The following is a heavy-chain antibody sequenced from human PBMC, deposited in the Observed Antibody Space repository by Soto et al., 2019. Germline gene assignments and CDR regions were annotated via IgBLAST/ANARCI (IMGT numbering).Heavy chain of an antibody. CDR2: ISWNSGSI. CDR1: GFTFDDYA. D-gene: IGHD2-15*01. CDR3: AKEVSGGSCSSSVPCQDTFYI. Sequence: GGSLRLSCAASGFTFDDYAMHWVRQAPGKGLEWVSGISWNSGSIGYADSVKGRFTISRDNAKNSLYLQMNSLRAGDTALYYWAKEVSGGSCSSSVPCQDTFYIWSQGTMVTLSS. J-gene: IGHJ3*02. V-gene: IGHV3-9*01.